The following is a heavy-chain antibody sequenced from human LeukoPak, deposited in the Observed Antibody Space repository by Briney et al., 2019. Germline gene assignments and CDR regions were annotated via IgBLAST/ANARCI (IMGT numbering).Heavy chain of an antibody. V-gene: IGHV1-2*02. J-gene: IGHJ6*03. D-gene: IGHD2-2*01. CDR3: ASGREYCSSTSCWGYYMDV. CDR1: GGTFSSYA. CDR2: INPNSGGT. Sequence: ASVKVSCKASGGTFSSYAISWVRQAPGQGLELMGWINPNSGGTNYAQKFQGRVTMTRDTSISTAYMELSRLRSDDTAVYYCASGREYCSSTSCWGYYMDVWGKGTTVTISS.